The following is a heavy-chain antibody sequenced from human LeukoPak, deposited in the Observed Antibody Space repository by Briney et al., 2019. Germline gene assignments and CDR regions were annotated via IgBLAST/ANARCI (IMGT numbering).Heavy chain of an antibody. CDR3: AVYYYDSSGYSYYYYYMDV. D-gene: IGHD3-22*01. CDR1: GGSISSYY. V-gene: IGHV4-59*08. Sequence: SETLSLTCTVSGGSISSYYWSWIRQPPGKGLEWIGYIYYSGSTNYNPSLKSRVTISVDTSKSQFSLKLSSVTAADTAVYYCAVYYYDSSGYSYYYYYMDVWGKGTTVTVSS. J-gene: IGHJ6*03. CDR2: IYYSGST.